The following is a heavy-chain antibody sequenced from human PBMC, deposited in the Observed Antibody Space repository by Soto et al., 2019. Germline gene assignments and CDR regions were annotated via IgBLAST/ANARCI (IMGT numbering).Heavy chain of an antibody. CDR1: GGSISSGGYF. J-gene: IGHJ4*02. CDR3: ARGGNRRYYDSSGYYPNFFDY. Sequence: PSETLSLTCAVSGGSISSGGYFWSWIRQPPGKGLEWIGYIYHSGSTYYNPSLKSRVTISVDRSKNQFSLKLSSVTAADTAVYYCARGGNRRYYDSSGYYPNFFDYWGQGTLVTVSS. CDR2: IYHSGST. D-gene: IGHD3-22*01. V-gene: IGHV4-30-2*01.